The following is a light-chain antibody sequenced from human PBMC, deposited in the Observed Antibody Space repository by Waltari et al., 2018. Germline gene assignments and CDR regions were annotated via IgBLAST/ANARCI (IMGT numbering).Light chain of an antibody. V-gene: IGLV3-19*01. CDR1: SLGTYF. Sequence: SSELTQDPVVSVDLGQTVRITCQGDSLGTYFATWYQQKPGQAPALVLYGGQNTPSGIPDRFSASSSGNTASLTITGAQAEDEADYYCKSRDISANGVFGGGTKLTVL. J-gene: IGLJ3*02. CDR2: GGQ. CDR3: KSRDISANGV.